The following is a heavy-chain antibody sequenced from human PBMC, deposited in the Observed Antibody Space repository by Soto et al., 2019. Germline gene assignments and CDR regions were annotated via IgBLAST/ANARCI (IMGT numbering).Heavy chain of an antibody. CDR2: INHSGST. J-gene: IGHJ5*02. CDR3: ARGHGLLWFGVTKTDWFDP. CDR1: GGSFSGYY. Sequence: SETLSLTCAVYGGSFSGYYWSWIRQPPGKGLEWIGEINHSGSTNYNPSLKSRVTISVDTSKNQFSLKLSSVTAADTAVYYCARGHGLLWFGVTKTDWFDPWGQGTLVTVSS. V-gene: IGHV4-34*01. D-gene: IGHD3-10*01.